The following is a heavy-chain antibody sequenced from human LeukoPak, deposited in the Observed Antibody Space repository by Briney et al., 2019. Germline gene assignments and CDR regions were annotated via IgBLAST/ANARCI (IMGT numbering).Heavy chain of an antibody. CDR3: TRQAHD. V-gene: IGHV3-73*01. CDR1: GFTFSDST. Sequence: QSGGSLKLSCAASGFTFSDSTMHWVRQASGKGLEWVGRIRSKANSYATTHAASVKGRFTISRDDSKNTAFLQMHSLKTEDTAVYYCTRQAHDWGQGTLVTVSS. CDR2: IRSKANSYAT. J-gene: IGHJ4*02.